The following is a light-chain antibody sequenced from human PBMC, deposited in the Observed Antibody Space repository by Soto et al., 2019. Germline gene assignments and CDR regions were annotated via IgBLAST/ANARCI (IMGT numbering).Light chain of an antibody. CDR1: SSDVGGYNY. Sequence: QSALTQPASVSGSPGQSSTISCTGTSSDVGGYNYVSWFQQHPGKAPKLMIYDVINRPSGVSNRFSGSKSGNTASLTISVLQAEDEADYYCSSYTSSITLIFGGGTKLTVL. J-gene: IGLJ2*01. V-gene: IGLV2-14*03. CDR2: DVI. CDR3: SSYTSSITLI.